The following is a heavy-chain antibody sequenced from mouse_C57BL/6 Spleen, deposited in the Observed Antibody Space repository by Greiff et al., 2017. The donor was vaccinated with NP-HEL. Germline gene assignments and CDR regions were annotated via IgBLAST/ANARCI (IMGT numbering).Heavy chain of an antibody. J-gene: IGHJ3*01. V-gene: IGHV1-26*01. D-gene: IGHD1-1*01. Sequence: VQLQQSGPELVKPGASVKISCKASGYTFTDYYMNWVKQSHGKSLEWIGDINPNNGGTSYNQKFKGKATLTVDKSSSTAYMELRSLTSEDSAVYYCARRVIYYYGSSPFAYWGQGTLVTVSA. CDR3: ARRVIYYYGSSPFAY. CDR2: INPNNGGT. CDR1: GYTFTDYY.